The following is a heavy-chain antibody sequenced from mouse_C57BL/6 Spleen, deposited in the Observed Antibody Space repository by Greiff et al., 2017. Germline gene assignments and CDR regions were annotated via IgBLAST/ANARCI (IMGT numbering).Heavy chain of an antibody. Sequence: EVQRVESGGDLVKPGGSLKLSCAASGFTFSSYGMSWVRQTPDKRLEWVATISSGGSYTYYPDSVKGRFTISRDNAKNTLYLQMSSLKSEDTAMYYCARRWTTVVAYYAMDYWGQGTSVTVSS. CDR3: ARRWTTVVAYYAMDY. CDR2: ISSGGSYT. J-gene: IGHJ4*01. V-gene: IGHV5-6*01. CDR1: GFTFSSYG. D-gene: IGHD1-1*01.